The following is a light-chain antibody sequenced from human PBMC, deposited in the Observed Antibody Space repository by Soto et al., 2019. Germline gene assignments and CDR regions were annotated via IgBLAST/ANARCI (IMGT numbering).Light chain of an antibody. CDR1: QGISSY. J-gene: IGKJ1*01. V-gene: IGKV1-9*01. CDR3: QQLNNYPRT. Sequence: DIQLTQSPSFLSASVGDRVTITCRASQGISSYLAWYQQKPGKAPKLLISTASTLHSGVPSRFSGSGSGTEFTLTISSLQPEDFATYYCQQLNNYPRTFGQGTKVDIK. CDR2: TAS.